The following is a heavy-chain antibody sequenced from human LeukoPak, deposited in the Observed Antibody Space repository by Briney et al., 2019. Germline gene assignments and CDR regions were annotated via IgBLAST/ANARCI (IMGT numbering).Heavy chain of an antibody. D-gene: IGHD6-19*01. CDR2: ISYDGANE. J-gene: IGHJ4*02. CDR1: GFTFHYYA. CDR3: AKDVAVAGTSFDY. V-gene: IGHV3-30-3*01. Sequence: GGSLRLSCAASGFTFHYYAMHWVRQAPGKGLEWVAVISYDGANEYYADSVKGRLTISRDNSKNTLYMEMSSLRPEDTAVYYCAKDVAVAGTSFDYWGQGTLVTVSS.